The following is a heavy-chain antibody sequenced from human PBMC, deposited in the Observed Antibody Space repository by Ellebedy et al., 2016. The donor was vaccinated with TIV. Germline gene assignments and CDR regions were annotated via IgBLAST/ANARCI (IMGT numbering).Heavy chain of an antibody. Sequence: GGSLRLSXAASGFTFNSYWMSRVRQAPGKGLEWVASIKQDGSKKNYVDSVKGRFTISRDNAKNSVYLQLNSLRVEDTAVYYCAREVGGGGAYWGQGTLVTVSS. CDR2: IKQDGSKK. V-gene: IGHV3-7*01. CDR3: AREVGGGGAY. D-gene: IGHD2-21*01. CDR1: GFTFNSYW. J-gene: IGHJ4*02.